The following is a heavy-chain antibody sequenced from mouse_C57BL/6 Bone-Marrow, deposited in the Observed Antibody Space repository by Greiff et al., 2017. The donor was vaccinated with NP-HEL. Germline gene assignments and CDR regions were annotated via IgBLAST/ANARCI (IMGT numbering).Heavy chain of an antibody. CDR1: GYTFTSYW. CDR2: IDPSDSYT. J-gene: IGHJ4*01. Sequence: QVQLKQPGAELVRPGTSVKLSCKASGYTFTSYWMHWVKQRPGQGLEWIGVIDPSDSYTNYNQKFKGKATLTVDTSSITAYMQLSSLTSEDSAVYYCARWGSLITTVVAYYAMDYWGQGTSVTVSS. V-gene: IGHV1-59*01. CDR3: ARWGSLITTVVAYYAMDY. D-gene: IGHD1-1*01.